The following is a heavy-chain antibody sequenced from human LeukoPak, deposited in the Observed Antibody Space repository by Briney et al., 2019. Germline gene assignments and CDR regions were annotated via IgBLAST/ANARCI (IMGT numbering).Heavy chain of an antibody. V-gene: IGHV1-24*01. Sequence: ASVKVSCKVSGYTLTELSMHWVRQAPGKGLEWMGGFDPEDGETIYAQKFQGRVTMTEDTSTDTAYMELSSLRSEDTAVYYCATAHTGGSSTSCYAGCGGFDPWGQGTLVTVSS. CDR3: ATAHTGGSSTSCYAGCGGFDP. D-gene: IGHD2-2*01. CDR2: FDPEDGET. J-gene: IGHJ5*02. CDR1: GYTLTELS.